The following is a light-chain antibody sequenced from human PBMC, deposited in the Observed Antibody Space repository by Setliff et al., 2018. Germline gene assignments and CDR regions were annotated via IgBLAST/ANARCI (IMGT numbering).Light chain of an antibody. CDR2: EDN. J-gene: IGLJ2*01. Sequence: NFMLTQPPSVSESPGKTVTISCTRSSGSIASNYVRWYQQRPGSSPTTVIYEDNQRPSGVPDRFSGSIDSSSNSASLTISGLKTEDEADYYCQSYDSSIVVFGGGTKGTVL. CDR1: SGSIASNY. V-gene: IGLV6-57*01. CDR3: QSYDSSIVV.